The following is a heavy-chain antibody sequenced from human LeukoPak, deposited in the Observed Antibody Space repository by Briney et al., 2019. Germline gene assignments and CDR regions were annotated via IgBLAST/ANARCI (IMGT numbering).Heavy chain of an antibody. Sequence: PSETLSLTCAVYGGSFSGYYWSWIRQPPGKGLEWIGEINHSGGTNYNPSLKSRVTISVDTSKNQFSLKLSSVTAADTAVYYCARGFGAMVRGVRGPTWPNLDYWGQGTLVTVSS. CDR3: ARGFGAMVRGVRGPTWPNLDY. CDR1: GGSFSGYY. V-gene: IGHV4-34*01. CDR2: INHSGGT. J-gene: IGHJ4*02. D-gene: IGHD3-10*01.